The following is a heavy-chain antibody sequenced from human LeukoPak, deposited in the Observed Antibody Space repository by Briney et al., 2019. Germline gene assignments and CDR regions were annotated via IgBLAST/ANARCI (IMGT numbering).Heavy chain of an antibody. V-gene: IGHV3-53*01. CDR1: GFTVDSNY. J-gene: IGHJ4*02. D-gene: IGHD5-12*01. Sequence: PGGSLRLSWAASGFTVDSNYLSWVRQAPGKGLEWVSTIYTGGNTYYAASVKGRFTISRDFSKNTVFLHMNSLRAEDTAMYYCARGDDSGYYDYFDYWGQGALVTVSS. CDR2: IYTGGNT. CDR3: ARGDDSGYYDYFDY.